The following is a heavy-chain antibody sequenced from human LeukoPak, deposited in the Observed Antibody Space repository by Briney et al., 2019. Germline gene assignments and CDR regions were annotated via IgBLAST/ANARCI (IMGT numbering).Heavy chain of an antibody. CDR3: AKDGVGYYVYYFDY. Sequence: PGGSLRLSCVVSGFTFSSYWMSWVRQAPGKGLEWVAFIRYDGSNKYYADSVKGRFTISRDNSKNTLYLQMNSLRAEDTAVYYCAKDGVGYYVYYFDYWGQGTLVTVSS. V-gene: IGHV3-30*02. CDR2: IRYDGSNK. J-gene: IGHJ4*02. D-gene: IGHD3-3*01. CDR1: GFTFSSYW.